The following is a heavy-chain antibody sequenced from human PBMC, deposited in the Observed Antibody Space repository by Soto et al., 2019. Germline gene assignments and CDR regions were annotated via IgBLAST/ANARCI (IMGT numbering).Heavy chain of an antibody. CDR1: GFTFSSYG. CDR3: AKERSVVATTPDFDY. V-gene: IGHV3-30*18. D-gene: IGHD5-12*01. CDR2: ISYDGSNK. J-gene: IGHJ4*02. Sequence: GGSLRLSCAASGFTFSSYGMHWVRQAPGKGLEWVAVISYDGSNKYYADSVKGRFTISRDNSKNTLYLQVNSLRAEDTAVYYCAKERSVVATTPDFDYWGQGTLVTVSS.